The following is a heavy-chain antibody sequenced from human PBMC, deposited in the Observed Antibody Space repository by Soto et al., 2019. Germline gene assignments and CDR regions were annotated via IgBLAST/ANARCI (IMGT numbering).Heavy chain of an antibody. CDR2: IRSKAYGGTT. CDR3: KASLYYYDSSGFSS. V-gene: IGHV3-49*04. D-gene: IGHD3-22*01. CDR1: GFTFGDYA. Sequence: LRLSCTASGFTFGDYAMSWVRQAPGKGLEWVGFIRSKAYGGTTEYAASVKGRFTISRDESKSIAYLQMNSLKTEDTAVYYCKASLYYYDSSGFSSWGQGTLVTVSS. J-gene: IGHJ4*02.